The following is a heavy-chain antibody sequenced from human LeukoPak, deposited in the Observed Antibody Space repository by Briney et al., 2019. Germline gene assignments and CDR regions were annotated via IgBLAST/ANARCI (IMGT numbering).Heavy chain of an antibody. V-gene: IGHV3-23*01. CDR2: ISGSGGST. J-gene: IGHJ4*02. CDR1: GFNFSRYA. CDR3: AKETGDVYGDQVFDY. D-gene: IGHD4-17*01. Sequence: GSLRLSCAASGFNFSRYAMSWVRQAPGKGLEWVSAISGSGGSTYYADSVKGRFTISRDNSKNTLYLQMNSLRAEDTAVYYCAKETGDVYGDQVFDYWGQGTLVTVSS.